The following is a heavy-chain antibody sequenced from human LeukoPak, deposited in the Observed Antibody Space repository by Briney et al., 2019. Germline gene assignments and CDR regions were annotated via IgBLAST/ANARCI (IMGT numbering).Heavy chain of an antibody. D-gene: IGHD2/OR15-2a*01. CDR2: IYAADSDT. Sequence: GDPLKISFKGPGSDFTSYWIGWVRQMPGKGLEWMGVIYAADSDTRYSPSFQGQVTISADKSVRTAYLQWSSLKASDSAIYYCARGLYGVASLYYFYYGMDVWGQGTTVSVSS. J-gene: IGHJ6*02. CDR1: GSDFTSYW. V-gene: IGHV5-51*01. CDR3: ARGLYGVASLYYFYYGMDV.